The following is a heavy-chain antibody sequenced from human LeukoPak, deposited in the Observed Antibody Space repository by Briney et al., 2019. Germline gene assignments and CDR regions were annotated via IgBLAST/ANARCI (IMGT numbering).Heavy chain of an antibody. CDR3: AHRPKSGWGSFFHY. CDR2: IYWDDDK. D-gene: IGHD6-19*01. J-gene: IGHJ4*02. V-gene: IGHV2-5*02. CDR1: GFSLSTTGVG. Sequence: ESGPTLVNPTQTLTLTCTFSGFSLSTTGVGVGWIRQPPGKALEWLALIYWDDDKRYSPSLKSRLTITKDTSKNQVVLTMTNMDPVDTATYYCAHRPKSGWGSFFHYWGQGTLVTVSS.